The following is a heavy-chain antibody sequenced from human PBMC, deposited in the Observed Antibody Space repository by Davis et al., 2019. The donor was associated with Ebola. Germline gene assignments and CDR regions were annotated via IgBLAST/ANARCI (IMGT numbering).Heavy chain of an antibody. CDR3: TREKLGGSSDY. V-gene: IGHV1-3*01. CDR2: INAGNGNT. D-gene: IGHD6-6*01. J-gene: IGHJ4*02. CDR1: GYTFTSYA. Sequence: ASVKVSCKASGYTFTSYAMHWVRQAPGQRLEWMGWINAGNGNTKYSQKFQGRVAMTTDTSTSTAYLELRSLRSDDTAVYSCTREKLGGSSDYWGQGTLVTVSS.